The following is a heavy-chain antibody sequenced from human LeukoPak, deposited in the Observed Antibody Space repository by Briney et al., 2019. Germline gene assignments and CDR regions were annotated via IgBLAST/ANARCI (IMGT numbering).Heavy chain of an antibody. CDR2: ISGSGGST. CDR1: GFTFSSYA. CDR3: AKGLYDSSGSYYYGMDV. V-gene: IGHV3-23*01. J-gene: IGHJ6*02. D-gene: IGHD3-22*01. Sequence: GGSLRLSCAASGFTFSSYAMSWVRQAPGKGLEWVSAISGSGGSTYYADSVKGRFTISRDNSKNTLYLQMISLRAEDTAVYYCAKGLYDSSGSYYYGMDVWGQGTTVTVSS.